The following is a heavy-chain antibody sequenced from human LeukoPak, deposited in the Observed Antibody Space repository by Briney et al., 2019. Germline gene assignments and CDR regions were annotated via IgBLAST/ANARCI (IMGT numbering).Heavy chain of an antibody. CDR2: MKEDGGEK. CDR3: ARVRTEWYIDL. CDR1: GFIFSPYW. V-gene: IGHV3-7*01. D-gene: IGHD2-8*02. Sequence: PGGSLRFSCAASGFIFSPYWVTWVRQAPGMGLEWVANMKEDGGEKFYVDSVRGRFTISRDNAKNSLYLQMNSLRVEDTGVYYCARVRTEWYIDLWGRGTLVTVST. J-gene: IGHJ2*01.